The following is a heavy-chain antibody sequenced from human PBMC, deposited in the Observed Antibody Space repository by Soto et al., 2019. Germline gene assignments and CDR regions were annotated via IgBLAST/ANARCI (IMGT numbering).Heavy chain of an antibody. CDR2: IYSGGST. V-gene: IGHV3-66*01. CDR3: AITPVGGQLVP. CDR1: GFTVSSNY. J-gene: IGHJ5*02. D-gene: IGHD3-10*01. Sequence: GESLKISCAASGFTVSSNYMSWVRQAPGKGLEWVSVIYSGGSTYYADSVKGRFTISRDNSKNTLYLQMNSLRAEDTAVYYCAITPVGGQLVPWGQGTLVTVSS.